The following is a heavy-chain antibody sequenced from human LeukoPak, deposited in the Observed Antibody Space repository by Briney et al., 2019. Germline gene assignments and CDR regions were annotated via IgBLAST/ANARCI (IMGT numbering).Heavy chain of an antibody. CDR1: GGSFSGYY. CDR2: INHSGST. V-gene: IGHV4-34*01. CDR3: AREGGGHYYDSSGYLAY. Sequence: SETLSLTCAVYGGSFSGYYWSWIRQPPGKGLEWIGEINHSGSTNYNPSLKSRVTISVDTSKNQFSLKLSSVTAADTAVYYCAREGGGHYYDSSGYLAYWGQGTLVTVSS. D-gene: IGHD3-22*01. J-gene: IGHJ4*02.